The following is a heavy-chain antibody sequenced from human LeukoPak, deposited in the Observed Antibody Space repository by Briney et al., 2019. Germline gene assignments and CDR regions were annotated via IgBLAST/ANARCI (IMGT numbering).Heavy chain of an antibody. J-gene: IGHJ4*02. V-gene: IGHV3-74*01. CDR3: ARDDYYDSSGYYPSD. CDR2: INSDGSST. Sequence: GGSLRLSCAASGFTFCSYWMHWVRQAPGKGLVWVSRINSDGSSTSYADSVKGRFTISRDNAKNTLYLQMNSLRAEDTAVYYCARDDYYDSSGYYPSDWGQGTLVTVSS. D-gene: IGHD3-22*01. CDR1: GFTFCSYW.